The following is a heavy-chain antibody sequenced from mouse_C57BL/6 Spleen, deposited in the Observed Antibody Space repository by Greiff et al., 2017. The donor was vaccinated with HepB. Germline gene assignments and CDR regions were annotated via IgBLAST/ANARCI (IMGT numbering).Heavy chain of an antibody. CDR2: ISDGGSYT. D-gene: IGHD2-4*01. V-gene: IGHV5-4*01. J-gene: IGHJ2*01. Sequence: EVKLVESGGGLVKPGGSLKLSCAASGFTFSSYAMSWVRQTPEKRLEWVATISDGGSYTYYPDNVKGRFTISRDNAKNNLYLQMSHLKSEDTAMYYCAREEGWDYENYFDYWGQGTTLTVSS. CDR1: GFTFSSYA. CDR3: AREEGWDYENYFDY.